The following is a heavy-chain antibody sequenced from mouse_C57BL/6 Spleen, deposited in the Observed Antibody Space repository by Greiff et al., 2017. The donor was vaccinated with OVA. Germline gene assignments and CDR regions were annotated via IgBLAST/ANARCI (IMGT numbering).Heavy chain of an antibody. CDR2: ISDGGSYT. V-gene: IGHV5-4*01. CDR3: ASRDYAMDY. Sequence: EVQLVESGGGLVKPGGSLKLSCAASGFTFSSYAMSWVRQTPEKRLEWVATISDGGSYTYYPDNVKGRFTISRDNAKNNLYLQMSHLKSEDTAMYYCASRDYAMDYWGQGTSVTVSS. J-gene: IGHJ4*01. CDR1: GFTFSSYA.